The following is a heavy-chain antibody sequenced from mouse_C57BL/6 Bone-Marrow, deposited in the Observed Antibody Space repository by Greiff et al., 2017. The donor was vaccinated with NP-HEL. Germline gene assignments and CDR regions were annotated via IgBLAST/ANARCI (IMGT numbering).Heavy chain of an antibody. CDR2: INPYNGGT. V-gene: IGHV1-19*01. Sequence: VQLQQSGPVLVKPGASVKMSCKASGYTFTDYYMNWVKQSHGKSLEWIGVINPYNGGTSYNQKFKGKATLTVDKSSSTAYMELNSLTSEDSAVYYCARGIYYDYDKGPYAMDYWGQGTSVTVSS. CDR3: ARGIYYDYDKGPYAMDY. CDR1: GYTFTDYY. D-gene: IGHD2-4*01. J-gene: IGHJ4*01.